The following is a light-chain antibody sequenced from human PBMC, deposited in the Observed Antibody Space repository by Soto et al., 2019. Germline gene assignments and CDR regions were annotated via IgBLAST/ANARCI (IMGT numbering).Light chain of an antibody. CDR3: QQRSNWPPWT. CDR1: QGISSA. J-gene: IGKJ1*01. V-gene: IGKV1D-13*01. Sequence: AIQLTQSPSSLSASVGDRVTITCRASQGISSALAWYQQKPGKAPKLLIYDASGLESGVPSRFSGRGSATDFALTISSLQPEDFAVYYCQQRSNWPPWTFGQGTKVDIK. CDR2: DAS.